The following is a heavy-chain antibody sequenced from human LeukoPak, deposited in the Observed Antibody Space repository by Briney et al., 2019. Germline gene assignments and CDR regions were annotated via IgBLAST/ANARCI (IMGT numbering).Heavy chain of an antibody. V-gene: IGHV4-4*07. CDR3: ARDPGVGATTLGAFDI. J-gene: IGHJ3*02. Sequence: SETLSLTCTVSGGSISTYYWSWIRQAAGKGLEWIGRIYTSGSTNYNPPLKSRVTMSVDTSKNQFSLKLNSVTAADTAVYYCARDPGVGATTLGAFDIWGQGTMVTVSS. CDR1: GGSISTYY. D-gene: IGHD1-26*01. CDR2: IYTSGST.